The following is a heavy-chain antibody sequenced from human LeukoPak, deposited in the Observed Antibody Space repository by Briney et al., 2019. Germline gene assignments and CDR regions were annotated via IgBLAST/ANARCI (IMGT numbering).Heavy chain of an antibody. D-gene: IGHD6-6*01. CDR1: GGSISTYY. Sequence: SETLSLTCTVSGGSISTYYWSWLRRPPGKGLGWLGYIYYSGSTSYNTSLKSRVTISVDPSKNQFSLRLSSVTAADTAVYYCARDWGVSARPGYMDVWGKGTTVTVSS. CDR2: IYYSGST. V-gene: IGHV4-59*01. J-gene: IGHJ6*03. CDR3: ARDWGVSARPGYMDV.